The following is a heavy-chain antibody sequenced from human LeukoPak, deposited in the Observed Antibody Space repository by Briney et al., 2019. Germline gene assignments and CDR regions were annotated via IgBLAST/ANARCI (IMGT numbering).Heavy chain of an antibody. V-gene: IGHV3-23*01. CDR3: AKPRIAARQRDYYYYGMDV. CDR1: GFTFGDYA. CDR2: ISGSGGST. J-gene: IGHJ6*02. Sequence: GGSLRLSCAASGFTFGDYAIHWVRQAPGKGLEWVSAISGSGGSTYYADSVKGRFTISRDNSKNTLYLQMNSLRAEDTAVYYCAKPRIAARQRDYYYYGMDVWGQGTTVTVSS. D-gene: IGHD6-6*01.